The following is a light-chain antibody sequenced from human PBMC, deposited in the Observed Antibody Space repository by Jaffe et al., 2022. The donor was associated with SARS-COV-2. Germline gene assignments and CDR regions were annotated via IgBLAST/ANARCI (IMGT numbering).Light chain of an antibody. CDR1: QSVSSTY. CDR3: QQYGNSPTT. V-gene: IGKV3-20*01. J-gene: IGKJ2*01. CDR2: GAS. Sequence: ETVLTQSPGPLSLSPGERATLSCRASQSVSSTYLAWYQQKPGQAPRLLIYGASSRATGIPDRFSGSGSGTDFTLTISRLGPEDSAMYFCQQYGNSPTTFGQGTKLQIK.